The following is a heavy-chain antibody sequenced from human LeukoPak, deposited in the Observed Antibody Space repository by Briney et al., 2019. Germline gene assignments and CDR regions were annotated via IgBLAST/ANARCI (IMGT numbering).Heavy chain of an antibody. V-gene: IGHV3-21*01. CDR3: ARHSASGSYYTYNFDY. D-gene: IGHD3-10*01. Sequence: GGSLRLSCAASGFTFSSYSMNWVRQAPGKGLEWVSSISSSSSYIYYADSVKGRFTISRDNAKNSLYLQMNSLRAEDTAVFYCARHSASGSYYTYNFDYWGQGTQVTVSS. J-gene: IGHJ4*02. CDR1: GFTFSSYS. CDR2: ISSSSSYI.